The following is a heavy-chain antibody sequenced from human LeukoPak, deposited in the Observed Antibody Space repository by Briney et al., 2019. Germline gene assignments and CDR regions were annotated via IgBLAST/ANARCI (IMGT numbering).Heavy chain of an antibody. V-gene: IGHV3-48*03. CDR2: ISSSGSTI. D-gene: IGHD2-15*01. Sequence: GGSLRLSCAASGFIFSSYEMNWVRQAPGKGLEWVSYISSSGSTIYYADSVKGRFTISRDNAKNSLYLQMNSLRAEDTAVYYCARDTSCSGGSCPVGYWGQGTLVTVSS. CDR3: ARDTSCSGGSCPVGY. CDR1: GFIFSSYE. J-gene: IGHJ4*02.